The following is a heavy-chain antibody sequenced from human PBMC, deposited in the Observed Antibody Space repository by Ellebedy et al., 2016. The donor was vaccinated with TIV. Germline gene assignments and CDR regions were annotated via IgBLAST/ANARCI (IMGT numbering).Heavy chain of an antibody. Sequence: GESLKISCAASGFTFSSYGMHWVRQAPGKGLEWVAVIWYDGSNKYYADSVKGRFTISRDNSKNTLYLQMNSLRAEDTAVYYCARDNSGSWTFDYWGQGTLVTVSS. CDR3: ARDNSGSWTFDY. D-gene: IGHD6-19*01. J-gene: IGHJ4*02. CDR1: GFTFSSYG. V-gene: IGHV3-33*01. CDR2: IWYDGSNK.